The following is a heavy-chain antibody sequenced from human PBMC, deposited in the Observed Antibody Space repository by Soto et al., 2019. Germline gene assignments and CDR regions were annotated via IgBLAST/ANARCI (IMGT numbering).Heavy chain of an antibody. D-gene: IGHD1-26*01. CDR1: GFTFSSYA. J-gene: IGHJ3*02. CDR2: ISYDGSNK. V-gene: IGHV3-30-3*01. Sequence: ESGGGVVQPGRSLRLSCAASGFTFSSYAMHWVRQAPGKGLEWVAVISYDGSNKYYADSVKGRFTISRDNSKNTLYLQMNSLRAEDTAVYYCARDGDVGATTSFAFDIWGQGTMVTVSS. CDR3: ARDGDVGATTSFAFDI.